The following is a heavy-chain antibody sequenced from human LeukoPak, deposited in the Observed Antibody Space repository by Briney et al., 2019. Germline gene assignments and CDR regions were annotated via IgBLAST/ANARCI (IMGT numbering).Heavy chain of an antibody. J-gene: IGHJ4*02. Sequence: PSETLSLTCTVSAGSISSYYWSWIRQPPGKGREWIVYIYYGGSTNYKPSLKGRFTISVDTSKNQFFLKRSPWTAAAPAVYNCARGHNWNPDYWGQGTLVTVSS. CDR1: AGSISSYY. CDR3: ARGHNWNPDY. D-gene: IGHD1-20*01. CDR2: IYYGGST. V-gene: IGHV4-59*01.